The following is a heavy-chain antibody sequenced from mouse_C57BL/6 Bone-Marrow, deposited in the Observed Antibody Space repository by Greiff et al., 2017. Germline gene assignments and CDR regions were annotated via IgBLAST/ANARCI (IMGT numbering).Heavy chain of an antibody. CDR3: AYCYGSSCDAMDY. V-gene: IGHV5-4*03. CDR2: ISDGGSYT. CDR1: GFTFSSYA. J-gene: IGHJ4*01. Sequence: EVKVVESGGGLVKPGGSLKLSCAASGFTFSSYAMTWVRQTPDKRLEWVATISDGGSYTYYPDTVKGRFTISRDTAKNNLYLQMSHLKSEDTAMYDCAYCYGSSCDAMDYWGQGTTVTVSS. D-gene: IGHD1-1*01.